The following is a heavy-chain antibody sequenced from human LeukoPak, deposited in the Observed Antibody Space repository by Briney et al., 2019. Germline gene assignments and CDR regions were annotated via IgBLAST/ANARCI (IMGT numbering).Heavy chain of an antibody. Sequence: KTSETLSLTCTVSGGSISTYYWIWIRQPPGKGLEWIGYIYYSGNTNYNPSLTSRVTISVDTSKNQFSLRLSSVTAADTAVYYCAKDSGGGAFDIWGQGTMVTVSS. V-gene: IGHV4-59*01. J-gene: IGHJ3*02. CDR3: AKDSGGGAFDI. CDR1: GGSISTYY. D-gene: IGHD1-26*01. CDR2: IYYSGNT.